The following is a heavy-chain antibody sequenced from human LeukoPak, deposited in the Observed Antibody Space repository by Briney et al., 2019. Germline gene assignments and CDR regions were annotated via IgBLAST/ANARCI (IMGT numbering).Heavy chain of an antibody. D-gene: IGHD5/OR15-5a*01. J-gene: IGHJ5*02. CDR1: GFTFSSYA. CDR3: AKDQTTIALGLGWFDP. Sequence: PGGSLRLSCAASGFTFSSYAMSWVRQAPGKGLEWVSAISGSGGSTYYADSVKGRFTISRDNSKNTLYLQMNSLRAEDTAVYYCAKDQTTIALGLGWFDPWGQGTLVTVSS. V-gene: IGHV3-23*01. CDR2: ISGSGGST.